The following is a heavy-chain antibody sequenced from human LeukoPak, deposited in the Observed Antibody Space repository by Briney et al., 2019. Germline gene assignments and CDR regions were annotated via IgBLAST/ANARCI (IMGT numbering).Heavy chain of an antibody. CDR2: IKQDGSEK. Sequence: PGGSLRLSCAASGFTFSNYWMGWVRQAPGKGLERVANIKQDGSEKYYVDSVKGRFTISRDNAKSSLYLQMDSLRVADTAVYYCARDPGNGYWGGFDYWGQGTLVTVSS. CDR3: ARDPGNGYWGGFDY. D-gene: IGHD5-24*01. J-gene: IGHJ4*02. CDR1: GFTFSNYW. V-gene: IGHV3-7*05.